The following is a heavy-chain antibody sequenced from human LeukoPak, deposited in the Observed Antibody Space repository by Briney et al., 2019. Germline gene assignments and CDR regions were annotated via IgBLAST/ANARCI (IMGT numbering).Heavy chain of an antibody. J-gene: IGHJ6*02. D-gene: IGHD3-22*01. CDR3: AKDSYSYDSSGYFTLYYYYYGMDV. CDR2: ISYDGSNK. V-gene: IGHV3-30*18. CDR1: GFTFSSYG. Sequence: GRSLRLSCAASGFTFSSYGMHWVRQAPGKGLEWVAVISYDGSNKYYADSVKGRFTISRDNSKNTLYLQMNSLRAEDTAVYYCAKDSYSYDSSGYFTLYYYYYGMDVWGQGTTVTVSS.